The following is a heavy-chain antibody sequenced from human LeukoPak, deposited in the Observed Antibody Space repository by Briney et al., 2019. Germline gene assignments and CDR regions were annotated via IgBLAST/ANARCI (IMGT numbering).Heavy chain of an antibody. CDR1: GYTFTSYA. V-gene: IGHV1-3*01. Sequence: ASVKVSCKASGYTFTSYAMHWVRQAPGQRLEWMGWINAGNGNTKYSQKFQGRVTITRDTSASTAYMELSSLRSEDTAVYYCAKAGRDDYYYYYMDVWGKGTTVTVSS. CDR2: INAGNGNT. D-gene: IGHD2-21*02. CDR3: AKAGRDDYYYYYMDV. J-gene: IGHJ6*03.